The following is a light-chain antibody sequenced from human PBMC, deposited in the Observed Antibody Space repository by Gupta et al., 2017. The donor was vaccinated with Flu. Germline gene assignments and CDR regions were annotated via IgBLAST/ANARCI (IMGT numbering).Light chain of an antibody. CDR3: SSYTSSITYV. V-gene: IGLV2-14*01. Sequence: QSALTQPASVSGSPGQSITISCTGTSSDVGGYNYVSWYQQHPGKAPKLMIYEVSNRPSGVSNRSSGSKSGNTASLTISGLQAEDEADYYCSSYTSSITYVFGTGTTVTVL. CDR2: EVS. J-gene: IGLJ1*01. CDR1: SSDVGGYNY.